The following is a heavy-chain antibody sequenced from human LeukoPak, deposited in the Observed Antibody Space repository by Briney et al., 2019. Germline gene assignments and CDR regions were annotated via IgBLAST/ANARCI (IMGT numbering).Heavy chain of an antibody. CDR1: GGSFSGYY. J-gene: IGHJ5*02. Sequence: SETLSLACAVYGGSFSGYYWSWIRQPPGKGLEWIGEINHSGSTNYNPSLKSRVTMSVDTSKNQFSLKLSSVSAADTAVYYCARARANYYGSGATHWFDPWGQGTLVTVSS. D-gene: IGHD3-10*01. V-gene: IGHV4-34*01. CDR3: ARARANYYGSGATHWFDP. CDR2: INHSGST.